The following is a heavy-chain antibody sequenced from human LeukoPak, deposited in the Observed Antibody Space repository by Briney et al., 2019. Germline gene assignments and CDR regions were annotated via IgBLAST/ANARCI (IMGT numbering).Heavy chain of an antibody. Sequence: PSETLSLTCTVSGGSISSYYWSWIRQPPGKGLEWIGYIYHSGSTNYNPSLKSRVTISVDTSKNQFSLKLSSVTAADTAVYCCARGGGYASPIGYWGQGALVTVSS. J-gene: IGHJ4*02. CDR2: IYHSGST. V-gene: IGHV4-59*01. CDR3: ARGGGYASPIGY. D-gene: IGHD5-12*01. CDR1: GGSISSYY.